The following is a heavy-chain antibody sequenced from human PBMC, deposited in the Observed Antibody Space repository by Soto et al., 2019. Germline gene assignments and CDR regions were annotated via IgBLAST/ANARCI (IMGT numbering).Heavy chain of an antibody. D-gene: IGHD2-2*03. CDR1: QFTFGGLG. CDR2: ISRDEDNT. CDR3: VSWMSAHFDY. Sequence: VLLLESGGGFVQPWGSVRLSCAAPQFTFGGLGLSWVRQSPGRGLEWVATISRDEDNTHYADSVNGRFTISKDRSTNTLHLHMASLRAEDTAMYYCVSWMSAHFDYWGRGTLVTVSS. J-gene: IGHJ4*02. V-gene: IGHV3-23*01.